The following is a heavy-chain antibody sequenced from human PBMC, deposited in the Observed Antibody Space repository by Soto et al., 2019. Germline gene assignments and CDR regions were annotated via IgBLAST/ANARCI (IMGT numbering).Heavy chain of an antibody. Sequence: QVQLVESGGGVVQPGRSLRLSCAASGFTFSNNGMHWVRQAPGKGLEWVAVIWYDGINKYYADSVKGRFIISRDNSKNTVYLQMNSLRAEDTAVYYCARDRVQMVDGLDVWGQGTMVTVSS. CDR3: ARDRVQMVDGLDV. CDR1: GFTFSNNG. CDR2: IWYDGINK. J-gene: IGHJ6*02. D-gene: IGHD2-15*01. V-gene: IGHV3-33*01.